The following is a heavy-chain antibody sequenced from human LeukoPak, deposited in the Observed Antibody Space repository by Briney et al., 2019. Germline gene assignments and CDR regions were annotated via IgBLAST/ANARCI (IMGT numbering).Heavy chain of an antibody. V-gene: IGHV1-8*03. CDR1: GYTFTSYD. J-gene: IGHJ6*03. Sequence: ASVKVSCKASGYTFTSYDINWVRQATGQGLEWMGWMNPNSVNTGYAQKFQGRVTITRNTSISTAYMELSSLRSEDTAVYYCARGEIEALFFSSGYSSGWSTYYMDVWGKGTTVTVSS. CDR2: MNPNSVNT. CDR3: ARGEIEALFFSSGYSSGWSTYYMDV. D-gene: IGHD6-19*01.